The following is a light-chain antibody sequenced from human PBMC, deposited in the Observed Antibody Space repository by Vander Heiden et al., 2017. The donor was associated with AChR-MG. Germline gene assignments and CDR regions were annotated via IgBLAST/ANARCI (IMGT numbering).Light chain of an antibody. J-gene: IGLJ2*01. V-gene: IGLV1-36*01. Sequence: QSLLTQPPSVSDAPRQRVPISCSGSSPNIGTHAVHWYQQLPGKAPKLLIYYDDLLPSGVSDRFSGSKSGTSASLAISGLQSEDEADYYCAAWDDSLNVLVFGGGTKLTVL. CDR1: SPNIGTHA. CDR2: YDD. CDR3: AAWDDSLNVLV.